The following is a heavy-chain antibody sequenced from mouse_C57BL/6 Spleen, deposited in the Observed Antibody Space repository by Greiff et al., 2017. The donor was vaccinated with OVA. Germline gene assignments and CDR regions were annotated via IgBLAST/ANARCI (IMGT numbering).Heavy chain of an antibody. D-gene: IGHD1-1*01. CDR1: GFSFNTYA. CDR2: IRSKSNNYAT. J-gene: IGHJ4*01. Sequence: EVMLVESGGGLVQPKGSLKLSCAASGFSFNTYAMNWVRQAPGKGLEWVARIRSKSNNYATYYADSVKDRFTISRDDSESMLYLQMNNLKTEDTAMYYCVSRNYYGSSYSAMDYWGQGTSVTVSS. CDR3: VSRNYYGSSYSAMDY. V-gene: IGHV10-1*01.